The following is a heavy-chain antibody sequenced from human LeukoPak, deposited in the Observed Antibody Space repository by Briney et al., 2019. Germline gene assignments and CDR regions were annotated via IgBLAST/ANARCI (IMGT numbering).Heavy chain of an antibody. V-gene: IGHV4-34*01. D-gene: IGHD4-11*01. J-gene: IGHJ6*02. CDR2: INHSGST. CDR3: ARGPYMCCGMDV. Sequence: SETLSLTCAVYGGSFSGYYWSWIRQPPGKGLEWIGEINHSGSTNCNPSLKSRVTISVDTSKNQFSLKLSSVTAADTAVYYCARGPYMCCGMDVWGQGTTVTVSS. CDR1: GGSFSGYY.